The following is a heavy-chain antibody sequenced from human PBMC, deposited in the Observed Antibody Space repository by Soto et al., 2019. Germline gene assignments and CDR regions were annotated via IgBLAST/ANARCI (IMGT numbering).Heavy chain of an antibody. D-gene: IGHD3-10*01. CDR1: GGSISSGDYY. CDR2: IYYSGST. Sequence: KTSETLSLTCTVSGGSISSGDYYWSWIRQPPGKGLEWIGYIYYSGSTYYNPSLKSRVTISVDTSKNQFSLKLSSVTAADTAVYYCARDLYYYGSGSYPAFDIWGQGTMVTVSS. V-gene: IGHV4-30-4*01. CDR3: ARDLYYYGSGSYPAFDI. J-gene: IGHJ3*02.